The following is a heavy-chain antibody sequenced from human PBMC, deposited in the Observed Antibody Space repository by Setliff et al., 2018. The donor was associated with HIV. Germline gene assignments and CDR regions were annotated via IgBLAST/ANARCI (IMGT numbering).Heavy chain of an antibody. V-gene: IGHV4-59*11. CDR1: GGSISSHY. D-gene: IGHD3-3*01. CDR2: IYYSGST. J-gene: IGHJ3*01. CDR3: AKEGGLYFGMLIHDAIDL. Sequence: PSETLSLTCTVSGGSISSHYWSWIRQHPGKGLEWIGGIYYSGSTNDNPSLKSRVTLSLDTSKNQFSLKLTSVTAADTAVYSCAKEGGLYFGMLIHDAIDLWGQGTMVTVAS.